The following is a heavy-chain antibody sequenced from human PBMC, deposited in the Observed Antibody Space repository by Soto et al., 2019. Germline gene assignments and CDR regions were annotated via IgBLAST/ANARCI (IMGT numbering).Heavy chain of an antibody. V-gene: IGHV6-1*01. J-gene: IGHJ3*02. CDR1: RDSVSSNSAA. CDR2: TYYRSKWYN. Sequence: SQTLSLTCAISRDSVSSNSAAWNWIRQSPSRGLEWLGRTYYRSKWYNDYAVSVKSRITINPDTSKNQFSLQLNSVTPEDTAVYYCARVRRDLRQQLSTGAGAFDIWGQGTMVTVSS. D-gene: IGHD6-13*01. CDR3: ARVRRDLRQQLSTGAGAFDI.